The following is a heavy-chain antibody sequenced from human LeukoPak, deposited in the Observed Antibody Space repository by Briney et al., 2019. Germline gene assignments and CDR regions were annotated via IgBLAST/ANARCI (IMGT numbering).Heavy chain of an antibody. CDR1: GGSISSHY. CDR2: IYYSGGT. CDR3: ARVRGGRKSYYFDY. D-gene: IGHD2-15*01. V-gene: IGHV4-59*11. J-gene: IGHJ4*02. Sequence: SETLSLTCTVSGGSISSHYWSWIRQPPGKGLEWSGYIYYSGGTNYNPSLKSRVTISVDTSKNQFSLKLSSVTAADTAVYYCARVRGGRKSYYFDYWGQGTLVTVSS.